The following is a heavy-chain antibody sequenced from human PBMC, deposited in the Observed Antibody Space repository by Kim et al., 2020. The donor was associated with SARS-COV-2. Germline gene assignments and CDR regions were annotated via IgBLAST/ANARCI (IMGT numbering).Heavy chain of an antibody. Sequence: KGRFTISRDNSKNTLYLQMNSLRAEDTAVYYCARDGNYGSGSYYIDAFDIWGQGTMVTVSS. D-gene: IGHD3-10*01. J-gene: IGHJ3*02. V-gene: IGHV3-30*07. CDR3: ARDGNYGSGSYYIDAFDI.